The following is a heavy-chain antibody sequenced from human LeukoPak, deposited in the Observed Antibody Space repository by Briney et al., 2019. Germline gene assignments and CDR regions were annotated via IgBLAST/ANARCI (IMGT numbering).Heavy chain of an antibody. Sequence: SVKVSCKTSGYTFTEYGFSWVRQAPGQGLEWMGRIIPILGIANYAQKFQGRVTITRDTSASTAYMWLSSLRSEDTALYYCARDQIGVAAAAYWGQGTLVTVSS. D-gene: IGHD6-13*01. V-gene: IGHV1-69*04. CDR3: ARDQIGVAAAAY. CDR1: GYTFTEYG. CDR2: IIPILGIA. J-gene: IGHJ4*02.